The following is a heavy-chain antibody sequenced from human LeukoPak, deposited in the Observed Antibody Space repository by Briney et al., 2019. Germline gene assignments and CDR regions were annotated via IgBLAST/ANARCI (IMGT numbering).Heavy chain of an antibody. J-gene: IGHJ4*02. CDR2: IYYSGST. CDR3: AREGIVVVLLDY. D-gene: IGHD3-22*01. Sequence: SETLSLTCTVSGGSISSTSWYWGWIRQPPGKGLEWIGSIYYSGSTNYNPSLKSRVTMSVDTSKNQFSLKLSSVTAADTAVYYCAREGIVVVLLDYWGQGTLVTVSS. V-gene: IGHV4-39*02. CDR1: GGSISSTSWY.